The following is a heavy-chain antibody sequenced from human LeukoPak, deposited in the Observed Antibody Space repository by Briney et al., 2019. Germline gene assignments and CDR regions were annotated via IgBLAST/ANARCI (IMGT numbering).Heavy chain of an antibody. J-gene: IGHJ4*02. D-gene: IGHD6-13*01. CDR2: INPNSGGT. V-gene: IGHV1-2*04. CDR3: ARDIGQQLVPFDY. Sequence: ASVKVSCKASGYTFTGYYMHWVRQAPGQGLEWMGWINPNSGGTNYAQKFQGWVTMTRDTSISTAYMELSRLRSDDTAVYYCARDIGQQLVPFDYWGQGTLVTVSS. CDR1: GYTFTGYY.